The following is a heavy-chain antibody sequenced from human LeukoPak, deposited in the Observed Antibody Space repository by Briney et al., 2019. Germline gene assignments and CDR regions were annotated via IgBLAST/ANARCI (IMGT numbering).Heavy chain of an antibody. CDR2: FYYSGST. D-gene: IGHD3-16*02. J-gene: IGHJ4*02. CDR3: ASWRNPESVWGSYRYTPYFDY. CDR1: GGSISSYY. Sequence: SSETLSLTCTVSGGSISSYYWSWIRQPPGKGLEWIGYFYYSGSTNYNPSLKSRVTISVDTSKNQFSLKLSSVTAADTAVYYCASWRNPESVWGSYRYTPYFDYWGQGTLVTVSS. V-gene: IGHV4-59*01.